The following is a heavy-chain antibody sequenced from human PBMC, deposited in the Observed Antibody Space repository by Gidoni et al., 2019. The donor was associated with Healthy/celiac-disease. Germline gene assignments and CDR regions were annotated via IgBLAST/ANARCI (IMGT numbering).Heavy chain of an antibody. CDR3: ARDSVEGLWFGESTLNWFDP. J-gene: IGHJ5*02. Sequence: EVQLVESGGDLVQPGGYLRLSCAASGFTFSRYWLSWVRQAPGRGLEWVANIKQDGSEKYYADSVKGLFTISRDNAKNSLYLQMNSLRAEDTAVYYCARDSVEGLWFGESTLNWFDPWGQGTLVTVSS. CDR1: GFTFSRYW. CDR2: IKQDGSEK. V-gene: IGHV3-7*01. D-gene: IGHD3-10*01.